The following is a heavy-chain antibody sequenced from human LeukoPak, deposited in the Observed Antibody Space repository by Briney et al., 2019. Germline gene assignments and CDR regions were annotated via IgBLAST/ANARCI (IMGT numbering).Heavy chain of an antibody. D-gene: IGHD3-22*01. Sequence: GGSLKISCKGSGYSFTSYWIGWVRQMPGKGLEWMGIIYPGDSDTRYSPSFQGQVTISADKSISTAYLQWSSLKASDTAMYYCARQGRYYDSSGPNDAFEIWGQGTMVTVSS. CDR2: IYPGDSDT. J-gene: IGHJ3*02. CDR1: GYSFTSYW. CDR3: ARQGRYYDSSGPNDAFEI. V-gene: IGHV5-51*01.